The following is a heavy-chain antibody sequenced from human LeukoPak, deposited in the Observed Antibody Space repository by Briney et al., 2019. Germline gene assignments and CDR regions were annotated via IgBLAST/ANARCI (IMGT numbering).Heavy chain of an antibody. CDR2: IYYSGST. V-gene: IGHV4-59*01. CDR1: GGSISSYY. D-gene: IGHD3-3*01. J-gene: IGHJ3*02. Sequence: SETLSLTCTVSGGSISSYYWSWIRQPPGKGLAWIGYIYYSGSTNYNPSLKSRVTISVDTSKNQFSLKLSSVTAADTAVYYCARESDFWSGYYYNAFDIWGQGTMVTVSS. CDR3: ARESDFWSGYYYNAFDI.